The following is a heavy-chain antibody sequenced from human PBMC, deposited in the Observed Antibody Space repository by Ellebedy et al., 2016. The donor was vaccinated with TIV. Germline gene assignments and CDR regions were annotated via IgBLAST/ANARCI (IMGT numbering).Heavy chain of an antibody. D-gene: IGHD3-10*01. CDR1: GASISSSY. CDR3: WRDRRGSYDF. Sequence: MPSETLSLTCTVSGASISSSYWSWIRQTPGKDLEWIGYISNTGRTNYNPSLQSRVTISVETSRNQFSLTLRSLTAADTAVYYCWRDRRGSYDFWGQGTLLAVSS. J-gene: IGHJ4*02. V-gene: IGHV4-59*01. CDR2: ISNTGRT.